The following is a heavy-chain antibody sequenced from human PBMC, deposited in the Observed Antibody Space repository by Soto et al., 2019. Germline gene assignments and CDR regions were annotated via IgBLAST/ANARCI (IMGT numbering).Heavy chain of an antibody. V-gene: IGHV5-51*01. CDR1: GYSFTSYW. Sequence: ESLKISCKTSGYSFTSYWIGWVRQMPGKGMEWMGNIYPYDSDTRYSPSFQGQVTISADTSITTAYLQWSGLRASDTAMYFCARHLVGSTRGNFDYWGQGTLVTVSS. CDR2: IYPYDSDT. J-gene: IGHJ4*01. CDR3: ARHLVGSTRGNFDY. D-gene: IGHD2-2*01.